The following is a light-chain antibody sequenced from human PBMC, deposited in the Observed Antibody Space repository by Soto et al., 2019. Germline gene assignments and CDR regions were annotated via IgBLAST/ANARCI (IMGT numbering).Light chain of an antibody. V-gene: IGKV3-20*01. CDR2: DAS. Sequence: EFGLTQSPGTLSLFPGERATLSCRASQTVRNNYLAWYQQKPGQAPRLLIYDASSRATGIPDRFSGGGSGIDFTLTISRLEPEDFAVYYCQQFSSYPLTFGGGTKVDIK. J-gene: IGKJ4*01. CDR1: QTVRNNY. CDR3: QQFSSYPLT.